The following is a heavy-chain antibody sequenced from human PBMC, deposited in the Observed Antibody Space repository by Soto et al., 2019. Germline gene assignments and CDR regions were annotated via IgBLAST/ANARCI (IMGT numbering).Heavy chain of an antibody. CDR3: ARLRFLEWQEYYFDY. Sequence: LSLTCTVSGGSISSYYWSWIRQPPGKGLEWIGYIYYSGSTNYNPSLKSRVTISVDTSKNQFSLKLSSVTAADTAVYYCARLRFLEWQEYYFDYWGQGTLVTVSS. CDR2: IYYSGST. J-gene: IGHJ4*02. V-gene: IGHV4-59*08. CDR1: GGSISSYY. D-gene: IGHD3-3*01.